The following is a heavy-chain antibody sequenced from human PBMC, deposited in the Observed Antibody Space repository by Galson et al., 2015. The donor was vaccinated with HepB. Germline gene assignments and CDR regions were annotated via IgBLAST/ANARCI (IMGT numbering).Heavy chain of an antibody. CDR3: ARGGRSGYDYPAGDY. CDR2: INPNSGGT. V-gene: IGHV1-2*04. D-gene: IGHD5-12*01. CDR1: GYTFTGYY. Sequence: SVKVSCKASGYTFTGYYMHWVRQAPGQGLEWMGWINPNSGGTNYAQKFQGWVTMTRDTPISTAYMELSRLRSDDTAVYYCARGGRSGYDYPAGDYWGQGTLVTVSS. J-gene: IGHJ4*02.